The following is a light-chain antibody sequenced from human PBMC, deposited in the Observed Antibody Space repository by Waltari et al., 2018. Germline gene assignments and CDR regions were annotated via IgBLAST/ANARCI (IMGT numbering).Light chain of an antibody. Sequence: AIQLTQSPSFLSVSVGDRVTINCRASQGISSGLAWYQQKPGNPPQRLIYDTSSLKSGVPSRFSGSGSGTDFTLTIDSLQPEDFATYYCQQVNTYPLYTFGQGTKL. V-gene: IGKV1-13*02. CDR1: QGISSG. CDR2: DTS. J-gene: IGKJ2*01. CDR3: QQVNTYPLYT.